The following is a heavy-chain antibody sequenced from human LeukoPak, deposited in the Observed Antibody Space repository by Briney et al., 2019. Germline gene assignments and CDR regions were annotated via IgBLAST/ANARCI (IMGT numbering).Heavy chain of an antibody. CDR3: TTEAYYYGSGSIDY. D-gene: IGHD3-10*01. CDR2: IKSKTDGGTT. Sequence: GGSLRLSCAASGFTFSSYGMSWVRQAPGKGLEWVGRIKSKTDGGTTDYAAPVKGRFTISRDDSKNTLYLQMNSLKTEDTAVYYCTTEAYYYGSGSIDYWGQGTLVTVSS. J-gene: IGHJ4*02. V-gene: IGHV3-15*01. CDR1: GFTFSSYG.